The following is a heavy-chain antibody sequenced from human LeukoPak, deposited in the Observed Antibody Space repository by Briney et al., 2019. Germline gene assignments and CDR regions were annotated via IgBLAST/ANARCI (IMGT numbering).Heavy chain of an antibody. CDR2: IRSKANSYAT. D-gene: IGHD6-19*01. CDR3: LYSSGPL. CDR1: GFTFSGSA. J-gene: IGHJ4*02. V-gene: IGHV3-73*01. Sequence: GGSLRLSCAASGFTFSGSAMQWVRQASGKGLEWVGRIRSKANSYATAYAASVKGRFTISRDDSKNTAYLQMNSLKTEDTAVYYCLYSSGPLWGQGTLVTVSS.